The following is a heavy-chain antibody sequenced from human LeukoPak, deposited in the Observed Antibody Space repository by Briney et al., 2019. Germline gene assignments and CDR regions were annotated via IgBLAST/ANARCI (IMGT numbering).Heavy chain of an antibody. V-gene: IGHV4-39*01. CDR3: ARQREIMVFDY. Sequence: SETLSLTCTVSGGSISSSSYYWGWIRQPPGKGLEWIGSIYYSGSTYYNPSLKSRVTISVDTSKNQFSLKLSSVTAADTAVYYCARQREIMVFDYWGQGTLVTVSS. CDR1: GGSISSSSYY. D-gene: IGHD3-10*01. CDR2: IYYSGST. J-gene: IGHJ4*02.